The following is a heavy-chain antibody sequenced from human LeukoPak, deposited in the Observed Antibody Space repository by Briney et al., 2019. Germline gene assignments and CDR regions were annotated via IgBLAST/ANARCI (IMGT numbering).Heavy chain of an antibody. CDR1: GCSISSYY. CDR2: IYYSGST. V-gene: IGHV4-59*01. J-gene: IGHJ6*02. CDR3: ARNLGSQKHYYGMDV. D-gene: IGHD6-19*01. Sequence: SETLSLTCTVSGCSISSYYWSWIRQPPGKGLEWIGYIYYSGSTNYNPSLKSRVTISVDTSKNQFSLKLSSVTAADTAVYYCARNLGSQKHYYGMDVWGQGTTVTVSS.